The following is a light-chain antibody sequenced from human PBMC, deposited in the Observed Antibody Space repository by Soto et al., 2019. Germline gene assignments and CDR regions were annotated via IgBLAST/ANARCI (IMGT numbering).Light chain of an antibody. V-gene: IGKV1-5*03. CDR1: QTISNW. Sequence: DIQMTQSPSTLSASVGDRVTITCRASQTISNWLAWYQQRPGKAPNLLIYKASSLESGVSSRFSGSGFGTEFTLTISSLQPDDFATYYCKQYNSYPYTFGQGTKLEIK. J-gene: IGKJ2*01. CDR3: KQYNSYPYT. CDR2: KAS.